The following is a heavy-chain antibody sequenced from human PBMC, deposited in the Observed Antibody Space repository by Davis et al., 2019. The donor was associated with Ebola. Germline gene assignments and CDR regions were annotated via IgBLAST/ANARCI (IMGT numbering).Heavy chain of an antibody. CDR1: GYSITRSDW. CDR2: VYYTGST. V-gene: IGHV4-38-2*01. J-gene: IGHJ3*02. CDR3: ARGLFEFSASSLDGFAM. D-gene: IGHD6-6*01. Sequence: SETLSLTCAVSGYSITRSDWWGWIRQPPGKGLEWIGTVYYTGSTYYNPSLRSRVTISIDTSKNQLSLELTSVTAADTAVYYCARGLFEFSASSLDGFAMWGPGTMVTVS.